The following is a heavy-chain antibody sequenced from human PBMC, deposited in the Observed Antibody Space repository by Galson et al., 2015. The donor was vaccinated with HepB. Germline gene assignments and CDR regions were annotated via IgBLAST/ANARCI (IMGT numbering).Heavy chain of an antibody. CDR1: GYSFTSYW. D-gene: IGHD1-26*01. Sequence: QSGAEVKKPGESLKISCKGSGYSFTSYWIGWVRQMPGKGLEWMGIIYPGDSDTRYSPSFQGQVTISADKSISTAYLQWSSLKASDTAMYYCATRDIVGATGVTFDIWGQGTMVTVSS. V-gene: IGHV5-51*01. CDR2: IYPGDSDT. CDR3: ATRDIVGATGVTFDI. J-gene: IGHJ3*02.